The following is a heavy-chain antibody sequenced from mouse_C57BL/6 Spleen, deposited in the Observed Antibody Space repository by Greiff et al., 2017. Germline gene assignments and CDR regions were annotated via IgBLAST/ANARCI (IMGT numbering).Heavy chain of an antibody. V-gene: IGHV1-53*01. CDR3: ARSLKDSSGYWFAV. CDR2: INPSNGGT. Sequence: QVQLQQPGTELVKPGASVKLSCKASGYTFTSCWMHWVKQRPGQGLEWIGNINPSNGGTNYNEKFKSKATLTVDKSSSTAYMQLSSLTSEDSAVYYCARSLKDSSGYWFAVWGQGTLVTVAA. J-gene: IGHJ3*01. CDR1: GYTFTSCW. D-gene: IGHD3-2*02.